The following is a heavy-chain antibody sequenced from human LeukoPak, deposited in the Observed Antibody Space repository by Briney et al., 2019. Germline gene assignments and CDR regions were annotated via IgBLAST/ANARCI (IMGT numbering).Heavy chain of an antibody. Sequence: SETLSLTCSVSGASISSHYWSWIRQPPGKGLEWIGSIYYSGSTYYNPSLKSRVTISVDTSKNQSSLKLSSVTAADTAVYYCARRPSTWYSGWFDPWGQGTLVTVSS. J-gene: IGHJ5*02. CDR1: GASISSHY. CDR3: ARRPSTWYSGWFDP. V-gene: IGHV4-59*05. D-gene: IGHD6-13*01. CDR2: IYYSGST.